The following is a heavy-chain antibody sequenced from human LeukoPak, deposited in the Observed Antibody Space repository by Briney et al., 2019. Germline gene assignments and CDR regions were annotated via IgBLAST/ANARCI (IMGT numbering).Heavy chain of an antibody. CDR2: ISGSGGST. J-gene: IGHJ4*02. Sequence: PGGSLRLSCAASGFTFSSYAMSWVRQAPGKGLEWVSAISGSGGSTYYAGSVKGRFTISRDNSKNTLYLQMNSLRAEDTAVYYCAKDLTSYSSGWYYFDYWGQGTLVTVSS. V-gene: IGHV3-23*01. CDR3: AKDLTSYSSGWYYFDY. D-gene: IGHD6-19*01. CDR1: GFTFSSYA.